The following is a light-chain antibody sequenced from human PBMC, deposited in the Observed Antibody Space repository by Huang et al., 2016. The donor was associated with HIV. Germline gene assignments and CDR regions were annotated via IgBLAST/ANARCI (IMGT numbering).Light chain of an antibody. CDR2: AAS. J-gene: IGKJ3*01. CDR3: QQYDIHPLT. V-gene: IGKV1-8*01. CDR1: QDINNF. Sequence: IRMTQSPSSLSASTGDRVTITCRANQDINNFLAWYQQRPGSVPKLLIYAASTLQSVVPSRCSGNGSGTDFTLTIGCLHSEDVATYYCQQYDIHPLTFGPGTRVDIK.